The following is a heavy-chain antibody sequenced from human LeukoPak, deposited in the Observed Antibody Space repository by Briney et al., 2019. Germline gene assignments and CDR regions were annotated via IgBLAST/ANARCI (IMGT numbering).Heavy chain of an antibody. CDR1: GFTFSSYG. CDR3: ARGPRYSYGDFDY. Sequence: PGGSLRLSCAASGFTFSSYGMHWVRQAPGKGLEWVAVISYDGSNKYYADSVKGRFTISRDNSKNTLYLQMNSLRAEDTAVYYCARGPRYSYGDFDYWGQGTLVTVSS. D-gene: IGHD5-18*01. J-gene: IGHJ4*02. CDR2: ISYDGSNK. V-gene: IGHV3-30*03.